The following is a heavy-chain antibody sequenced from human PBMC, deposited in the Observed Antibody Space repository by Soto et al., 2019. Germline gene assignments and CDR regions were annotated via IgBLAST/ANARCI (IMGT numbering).Heavy chain of an antibody. CDR3: ALSPRVRTRTTSYYYCGMDV. D-gene: IGHD1-7*01. Sequence: SGPTLVNPTQTLTLTCTFSGFSLSTSGVGVGWIRQPPGKALEWLALIYWNDDKRYSPSLKSRLTITKDTSKNQVVLTMTNMDAVDTATYYCALSPRVRTRTTSYYYCGMDVWGQATAVTASS. CDR1: GFSLSTSGVG. V-gene: IGHV2-5*01. CDR2: IYWNDDK. J-gene: IGHJ6*02.